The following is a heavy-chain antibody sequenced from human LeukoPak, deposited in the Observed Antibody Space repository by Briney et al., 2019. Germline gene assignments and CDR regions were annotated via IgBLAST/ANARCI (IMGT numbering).Heavy chain of an antibody. CDR3: ARETPYYGSSGYYSSRYMDV. V-gene: IGHV4-59*01. CDR2: IYYSVST. Sequence: SETLSLTCTVSGDSISSYYWSWIRQPPGKGLEWIGFIYYSVSTNYNPTLKSRVTILVDTSMNQFSLKLISVTAADTAVYYCARETPYYGSSGYYSSRYMDVWGKGTTVTVSS. J-gene: IGHJ6*03. CDR1: GDSISSYY. D-gene: IGHD3-22*01.